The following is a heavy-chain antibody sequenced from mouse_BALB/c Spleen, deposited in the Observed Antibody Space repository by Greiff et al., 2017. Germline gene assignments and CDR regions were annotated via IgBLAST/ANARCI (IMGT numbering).Heavy chain of an antibody. Sequence: EVHLVESGGGLVKPGGSLKLSCAASGFTFSSYAMSWVRQTPEKRLEWVATISSGGSYTYYPDSVKGRFTISRDNAKNTLYLQMSSLRSEDTAMYYCARHKEDGTLFAYWGQGTLVTVSA. CDR1: GFTFSSYA. CDR3: ARHKEDGTLFAY. V-gene: IGHV5-9-3*01. D-gene: IGHD2-1*01. CDR2: ISSGGSYT. J-gene: IGHJ3*01.